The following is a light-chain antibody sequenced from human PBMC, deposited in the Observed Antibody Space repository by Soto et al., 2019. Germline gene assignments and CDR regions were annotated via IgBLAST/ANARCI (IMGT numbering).Light chain of an antibody. J-gene: IGLJ1*01. CDR1: KLGNKY. CDR2: QDT. CDR3: QAWDSSYV. V-gene: IGLV3-1*01. Sequence: VLTQPPSASGTPGQRVTMSCSGDKLGNKYTSWYQQKPGQSPVLIIYQDTRRPSGIPERFSGSNSGTTATLTISGTQAMDEADYYCQAWDSSYVFGTGTKVTVL.